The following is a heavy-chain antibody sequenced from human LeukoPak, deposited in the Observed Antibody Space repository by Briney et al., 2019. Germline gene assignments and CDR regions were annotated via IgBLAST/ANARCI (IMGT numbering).Heavy chain of an antibody. CDR2: IIPIFGTA. Sequence: SLKVSCKASGGTFSRYAISWVRQAPGQGLEWMGGIIPIFGTANYAQKFQGRVTITADESTSTAYMELSSLRSEDTAVYYCARGGLDWNDGDYYYYYGMDVWGQGTTVTVSS. CDR1: GGTFSRYA. CDR3: ARGGLDWNDGDYYYYYGMDV. V-gene: IGHV1-69*01. D-gene: IGHD1-1*01. J-gene: IGHJ6*02.